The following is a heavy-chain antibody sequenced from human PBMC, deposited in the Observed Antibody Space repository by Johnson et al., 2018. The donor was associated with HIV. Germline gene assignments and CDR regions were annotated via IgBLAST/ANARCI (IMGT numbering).Heavy chain of an antibody. CDR1: GFTFSDHY. J-gene: IGHJ3*02. V-gene: IGHV3-33*06. CDR3: AKDPGITMIAHAFDI. Sequence: QVQLVESGGGLVKPGGSLRLSCAASGFTFSDHYMDWVRQAPGKGLEWVAVIWYDGSNKYYADSVKGRFTISRDNSKNTLYLQMNSLRAEDTAVYYCAKDPGITMIAHAFDIWGQGTMVTVSS. D-gene: IGHD3-22*01. CDR2: IWYDGSNK.